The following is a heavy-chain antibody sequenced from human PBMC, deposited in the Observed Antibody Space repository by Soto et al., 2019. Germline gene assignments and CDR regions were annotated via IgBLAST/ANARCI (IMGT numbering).Heavy chain of an antibody. D-gene: IGHD6-19*01. Sequence: SVKVSCKASGGTFSSYAISWVRQAPGQGLEWMGGIIPIFGTANYAQKFQGRVTITADESTSTAYMELSSLRSEDTAVYYCAKDRSIAVAGPNWFDPWGQGTLVTVSS. J-gene: IGHJ5*02. CDR2: IIPIFGTA. V-gene: IGHV1-69*13. CDR1: GGTFSSYA. CDR3: AKDRSIAVAGPNWFDP.